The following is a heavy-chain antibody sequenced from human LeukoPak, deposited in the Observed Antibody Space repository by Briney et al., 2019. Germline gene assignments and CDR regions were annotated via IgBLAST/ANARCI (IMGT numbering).Heavy chain of an antibody. D-gene: IGHD5-12*01. CDR2: INPGGSSI. CDR1: GFTFSSYW. CDR3: AKPLRFAHDAFDI. J-gene: IGHJ3*02. Sequence: GGSLRLSCAASGFTFSSYWMHWVRQVPGKGLVWVARINPGGSSITYADSVKGRFTISRDNSKNTLYLQMNSLRAEDTAVYYCAKPLRFAHDAFDIWGQGTMVTVSS. V-gene: IGHV3-74*01.